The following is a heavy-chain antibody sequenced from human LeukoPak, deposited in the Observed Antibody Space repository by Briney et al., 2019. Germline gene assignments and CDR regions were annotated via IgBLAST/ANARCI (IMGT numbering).Heavy chain of an antibody. CDR2: IYYSGST. D-gene: IGHD4-17*01. Sequence: SETLSLTCTVSGGSISSYYWSWIRQPPGKGLEWIGYIYYSGSTNYNPSLKSRVTISVDTSKNQFSLKLSSVTAADTAVYYCARVTTYKYFDYWGQGTLVTVSS. J-gene: IGHJ4*02. CDR3: ARVTTYKYFDY. V-gene: IGHV4-59*01. CDR1: GGSISSYY.